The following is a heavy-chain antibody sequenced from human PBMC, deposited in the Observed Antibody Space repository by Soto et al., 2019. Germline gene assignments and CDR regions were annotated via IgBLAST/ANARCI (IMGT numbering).Heavy chain of an antibody. CDR1: GGSISSYY. CDR3: ARDMEQWLVGLRYNWFDP. V-gene: IGHV4-4*07. J-gene: IGHJ5*02. Sequence: QVQLQESGPGLVKPSETLSLTCTVSGGSISSYYWSWIRQPAGKGLEWIGRIYTSGSTNYNPSLKSRVTMSVDTSKNQFSLKLSSVTAADTAVYYCARDMEQWLVGLRYNWFDPWGQGTLVTVSS. D-gene: IGHD6-19*01. CDR2: IYTSGST.